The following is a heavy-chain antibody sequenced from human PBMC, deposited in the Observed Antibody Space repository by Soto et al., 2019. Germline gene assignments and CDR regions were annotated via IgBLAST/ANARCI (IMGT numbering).Heavy chain of an antibody. J-gene: IGHJ4*02. Sequence: ASVKVSCKASGYTFTSYGISWVRQAPGQGLEWMGWISAYNGNTNYAQKLQGRVTMTTDTSTSTAYMELRSLRSDDTAVYYCAVTYGSGWYSGFDYWGQGTLVTVSS. V-gene: IGHV1-18*01. D-gene: IGHD6-19*01. CDR1: GYTFTSYG. CDR2: ISAYNGNT. CDR3: AVTYGSGWYSGFDY.